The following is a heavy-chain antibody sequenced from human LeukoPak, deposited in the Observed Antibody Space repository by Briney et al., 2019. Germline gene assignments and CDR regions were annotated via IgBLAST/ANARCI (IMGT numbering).Heavy chain of an antibody. CDR2: ISGSGGST. J-gene: IGHJ1*01. Sequence: HTGGPLRLSCAASGFTFSSYWMHWVRHTPGKGLEWVSAISGSGGSTYYADSVKGRFTISRDNSKNTLYLQMNSLRAEDTAVYYCARKGKRNSRTVTKYFQHWGQGTLVTVSS. V-gene: IGHV3-23*01. D-gene: IGHD4-17*01. CDR3: ARKGKRNSRTVTKYFQH. CDR1: GFTFSSYW.